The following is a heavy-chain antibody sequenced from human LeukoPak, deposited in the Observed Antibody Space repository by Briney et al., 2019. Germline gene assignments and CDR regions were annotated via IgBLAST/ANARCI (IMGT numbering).Heavy chain of an antibody. Sequence: SETLSLTCTVSGGSISYYYWSWIRQPPGKGLEWIGYIYYSGSTNYHSSLRSRVTISVDTSKNQFSLKLSSVTAADTAVYYCARVLSGRGSLYDYYYYMDVWGKGTTVTISS. CDR2: IYYSGST. D-gene: IGHD3-10*01. V-gene: IGHV4-59*01. CDR3: ARVLSGRGSLYDYYYYMDV. J-gene: IGHJ6*03. CDR1: GGSISYYY.